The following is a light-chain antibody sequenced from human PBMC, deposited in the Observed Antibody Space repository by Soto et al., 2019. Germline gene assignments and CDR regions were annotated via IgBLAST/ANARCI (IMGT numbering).Light chain of an antibody. J-gene: IGKJ4*01. CDR3: QQYNNWPLT. V-gene: IGKV3-15*01. CDR2: GAY. Sequence: EIVMTQSPATLPVSPGERATLSCRASQSVSSNFAWYQQKPGQAPRLLIYGAYNRATGIPARFSGSGSGTEFTLTISSLQSEDFAVSYFQQYNNWPLTFGGGTKVEIK. CDR1: QSVSSN.